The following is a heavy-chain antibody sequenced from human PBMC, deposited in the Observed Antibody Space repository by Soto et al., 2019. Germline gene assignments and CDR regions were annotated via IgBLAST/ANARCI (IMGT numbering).Heavy chain of an antibody. CDR3: AKAHIVVVPAAPLPIDY. Sequence: PGGSLRLSCAASGFTFSSYAMSWVRQAPGKGLEWVSAISGSGGSTYYADSVKGRFTISRDNSKNTLYLQMNSLRAEDTAVYYCAKAHIVVVPAAPLPIDYWGQGTLVTVSS. V-gene: IGHV3-23*01. CDR2: ISGSGGST. D-gene: IGHD2-2*01. CDR1: GFTFSSYA. J-gene: IGHJ4*02.